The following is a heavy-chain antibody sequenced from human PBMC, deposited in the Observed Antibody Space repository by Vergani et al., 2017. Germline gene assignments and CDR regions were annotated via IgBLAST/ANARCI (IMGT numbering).Heavy chain of an antibody. J-gene: IGHJ6*02. CDR1: GGSISSGSYY. V-gene: IGHV4-61*02. CDR3: ARGRRGIAVAGVSYYYYGMDV. Sequence: QVQLQQWGAGLLKPSQTLSLTCTVSGGSISSGSYYWSWIRQPAGKGLEWIGRIYTSGSTNYNPSLKSRVTISVDTSKNQFSLKLSSVTAADTAVYYCARGRRGIAVAGVSYYYYGMDVWGQGP. D-gene: IGHD6-19*01. CDR2: IYTSGST.